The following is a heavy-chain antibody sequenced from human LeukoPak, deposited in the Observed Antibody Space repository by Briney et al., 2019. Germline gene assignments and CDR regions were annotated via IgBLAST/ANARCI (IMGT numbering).Heavy chain of an antibody. D-gene: IGHD3-10*01. CDR1: GFTFSSYW. Sequence: PGGSLRLSCAASGFTFSSYWMSWVRQAPGKGLEWVSSISTSSSYIYYADSVKGRFTISRDNARNSLYLQMNTLRAEDTAVYYCAKDERSMVRGADYYYMDVWGKGTTVTISS. CDR3: AKDERSMVRGADYYYMDV. J-gene: IGHJ6*03. V-gene: IGHV3-21*01. CDR2: ISTSSSYI.